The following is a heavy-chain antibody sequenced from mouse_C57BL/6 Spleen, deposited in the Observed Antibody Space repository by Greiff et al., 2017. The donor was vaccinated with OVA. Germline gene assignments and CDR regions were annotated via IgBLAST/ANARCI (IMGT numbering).Heavy chain of an antibody. CDR3: ARSRKPYYAMDY. CDR2: INPSTGGT. J-gene: IGHJ4*01. Sequence: VQLKESGPELVKPGASVKISCKASGYSFTGYYMNWVKQSPEKSLEWIGEINPSTGGTTYNQKFKAKATLTVDKSSSTAYMQLKSLTSEDSAVYYCARSRKPYYAMDYWGQGTSVTVSS. CDR1: GYSFTGYY. V-gene: IGHV1-42*01.